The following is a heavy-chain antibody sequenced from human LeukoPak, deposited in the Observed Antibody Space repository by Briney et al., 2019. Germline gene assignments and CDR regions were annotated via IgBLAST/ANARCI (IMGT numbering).Heavy chain of an antibody. J-gene: IGHJ1*01. CDR2: ISSSSSYI. CDR1: GFTFSSYS. Sequence: AGGSLRLSCAASGFTFSSYSMNWVRQAPGKGLEWVSSISSSSSYIYYADSVKGRFTISRDNAKNSLYLQMNSLRAEDTAVYYCARSGGLEYFQHWGQGTLVTVSS. V-gene: IGHV3-21*01. CDR3: ARSGGLEYFQH.